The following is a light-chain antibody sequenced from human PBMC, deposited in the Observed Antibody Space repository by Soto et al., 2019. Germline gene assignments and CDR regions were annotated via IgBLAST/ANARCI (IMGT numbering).Light chain of an antibody. J-gene: IGLJ1*01. CDR1: SSDVGGYNY. CDR2: DVS. V-gene: IGLV2-11*01. Sequence: QSALTQPRSVSGSPGQSVTISCTGTSSDVGGYNYVSWYQQHPGKAPKLMIYDVSKRPSGVPDRFSGSKSGNTASLTISGLQAEDEADYYCCSYAGRYVFGTGTKVTVL. CDR3: CSYAGRYV.